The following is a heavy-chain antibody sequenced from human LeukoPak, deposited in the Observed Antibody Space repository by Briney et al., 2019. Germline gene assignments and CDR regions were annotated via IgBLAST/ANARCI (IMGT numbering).Heavy chain of an antibody. Sequence: KPGESLKISCKTSGYSFISYWIGWARQMPGKGLEWMGIIYPGDSDTTYSPSFQGQVTISADKSISTAYLQWSSLKASDTAMYYCARHRDSSSAFDYWGQGTLVTVSS. J-gene: IGHJ4*02. CDR2: IYPGDSDT. CDR1: GYSFISYW. V-gene: IGHV5-51*01. CDR3: ARHRDSSSAFDY. D-gene: IGHD6-6*01.